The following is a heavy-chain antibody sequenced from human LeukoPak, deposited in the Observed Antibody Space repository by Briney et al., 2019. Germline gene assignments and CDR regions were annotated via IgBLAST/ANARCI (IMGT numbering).Heavy chain of an antibody. D-gene: IGHD2-21*01. V-gene: IGHV4-34*01. CDR1: GGSFSGYY. J-gene: IGHJ4*02. CDR3: ARGPPPLLFGY. Sequence: SETLSLTCAVYGGSFSGYYWSWIRQPPGKGLEWIGEINHSGSTNYNPSLKSRVTISVDTSKNQFSLKLSSVTAADTAVYYCARGPPPLLFGYWGQGTLVTVSS. CDR2: INHSGST.